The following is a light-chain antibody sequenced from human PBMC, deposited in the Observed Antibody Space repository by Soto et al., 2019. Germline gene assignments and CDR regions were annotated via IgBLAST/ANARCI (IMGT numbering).Light chain of an antibody. V-gene: IGKV4-1*01. J-gene: IGKJ2*01. CDR1: QSVLNSSNNKNF. Sequence: IVMTQSPDSLAVSLGERATINCKSSQSVLNSSNNKNFLAWYQQRPGQPPKLLIYWASTRESGFPDRFSGSGSGTDFPLTIRSLQAEDVAVYYCQQYYSSLPYTFGQGNKLEI. CDR3: QQYYSSLPYT. CDR2: WAS.